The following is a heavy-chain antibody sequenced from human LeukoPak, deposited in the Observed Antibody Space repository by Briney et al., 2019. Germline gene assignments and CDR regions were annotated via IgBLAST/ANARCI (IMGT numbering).Heavy chain of an antibody. CDR2: INPSGGST. J-gene: IGHJ4*02. D-gene: IGHD3-22*01. V-gene: IGHV1-46*01. Sequence: ASVKVSCKASGYTFTSYYMHWVRQAPGQGLEWMGIINPSGGSTSYAQKFQGRVTMTRDTSTSTVYMELSSLRSEDTAVYYCARDYYDSSSFRTPSDYRGQGTLVTVSS. CDR1: GYTFTSYY. CDR3: ARDYYDSSSFRTPSDY.